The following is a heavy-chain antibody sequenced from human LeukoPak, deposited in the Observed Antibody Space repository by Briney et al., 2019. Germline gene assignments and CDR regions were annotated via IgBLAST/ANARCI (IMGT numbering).Heavy chain of an antibody. CDR3: ATYSTINAREFQY. V-gene: IGHV3-21*01. J-gene: IGHJ1*01. D-gene: IGHD4-11*01. Sequence: PGGSLRLSCAVSGFTFSSSAMNWVRQAPGKGLEWVSSINNVGSHIYYADSVTGRFTISRDNGKNSLYVQMNSLTVEDTAVYYCATYSTINAREFQYWGQGTLVTVSS. CDR2: INNVGSHI. CDR1: GFTFSSSA.